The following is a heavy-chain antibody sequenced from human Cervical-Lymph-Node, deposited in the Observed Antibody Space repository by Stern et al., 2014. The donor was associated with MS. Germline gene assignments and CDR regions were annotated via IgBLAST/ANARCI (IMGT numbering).Heavy chain of an antibody. V-gene: IGHV1-46*01. J-gene: IGHJ4*02. CDR3: ARDGMTAATYYFDF. CDR2: INPSGVST. Sequence: QVQLVQSGAEVKKPGASVQISCKASGYSFTSYYMHWVRQAPGQGLEWMGIINPSGVSTNYAQKFQDRVTMSRDTSTSTVYMEMSSLRSEYTALYYCARDGMTAATYYFDFWGQGTVVTVSS. D-gene: IGHD6-13*01. CDR1: GYSFTSYY.